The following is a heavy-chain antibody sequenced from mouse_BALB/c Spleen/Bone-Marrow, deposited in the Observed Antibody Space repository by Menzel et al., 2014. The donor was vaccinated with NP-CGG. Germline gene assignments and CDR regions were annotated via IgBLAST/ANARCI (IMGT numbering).Heavy chain of an antibody. Sequence: EVHLVESGGGLVQPGGSLRLSCATSGFTFTDNYMSWVRQPPGKALEWLGFIRNKANGYTTEYSASVKGRFTISRDNSQSILYLQMSTLRAEDSATYYCARDSDWFAYWGQGTLVTVSA. CDR2: IRNKANGYTT. V-gene: IGHV7-3*02. CDR3: ARDSDWFAY. CDR1: GFTFTDNY. J-gene: IGHJ3*01.